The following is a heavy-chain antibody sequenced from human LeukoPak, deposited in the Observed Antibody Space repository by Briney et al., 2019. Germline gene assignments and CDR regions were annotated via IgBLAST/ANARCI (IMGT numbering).Heavy chain of an antibody. V-gene: IGHV4-59*01. J-gene: IGHJ4*02. CDR1: GGSISSYY. CDR3: VRDHYYNSSGYTFGY. Sequence: SETCSLTCTVSGGSISSYYWSWVRQPPGKGLEWIGYIYSSGSTNYNPSLKGRVTISVDTSKNQFSLKLSSVTAADTAVYYCVRDHYYNSSGYTFGYWGQGTLVTVSS. D-gene: IGHD3-22*01. CDR2: IYSSGST.